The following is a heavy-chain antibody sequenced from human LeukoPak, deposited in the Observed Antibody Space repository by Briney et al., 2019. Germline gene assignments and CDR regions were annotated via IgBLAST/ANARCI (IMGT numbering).Heavy chain of an antibody. CDR2: INHSGST. J-gene: IGHJ6*03. Sequence: SETLSLTCAVYGGSFSGYYWSWIRQPPGKGLEWIGEINHSGSTNYNPSLKSRVTISVDTSKNQFPLKLSSVTAADTAVYYCARTTEAHSWRTRYYDYYMDVWGKGTTVTISS. CDR1: GGSFSGYY. D-gene: IGHD6-13*01. CDR3: ARTTEAHSWRTRYYDYYMDV. V-gene: IGHV4-34*01.